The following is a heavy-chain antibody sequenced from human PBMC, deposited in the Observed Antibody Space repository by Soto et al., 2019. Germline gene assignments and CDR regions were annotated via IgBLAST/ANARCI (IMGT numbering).Heavy chain of an antibody. Sequence: EVQLVESGGGLVQPGGSPRLSCAASGFTLSNFWMSWVRQAPGKGLEWVASIKKDGSEKTYVDSVKGRFTISRDNAQNSLYLQMNRLRVDDAAVYYCASYRTLGCWGQGTPVIFSS. CDR1: GFTLSNFW. CDR3: ASYRTLGC. V-gene: IGHV3-7*03. D-gene: IGHD1-26*01. CDR2: IKKDGSEK. J-gene: IGHJ4*02.